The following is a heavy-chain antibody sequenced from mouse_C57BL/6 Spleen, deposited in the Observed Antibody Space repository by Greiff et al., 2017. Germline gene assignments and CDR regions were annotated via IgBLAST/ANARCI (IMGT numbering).Heavy chain of an antibody. J-gene: IGHJ4*01. CDR1: GYTFTDYY. D-gene: IGHD1-1*01. Sequence: VQLQQSGPELVKPGASVKIPCKASGYTFTDYYMDWVKQSHGKSLEWIGDINPNNGGTTYNQKFKGKATLTVDKSSSTAYMELRSLTSEDTAVYYCARGDYGSSYDYYYAMDYWGQGTSVTVSS. CDR2: INPNNGGT. V-gene: IGHV1-18*01. CDR3: ARGDYGSSYDYYYAMDY.